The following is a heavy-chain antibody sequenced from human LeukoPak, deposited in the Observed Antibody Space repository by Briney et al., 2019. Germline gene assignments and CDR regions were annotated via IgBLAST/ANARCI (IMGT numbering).Heavy chain of an antibody. Sequence: ASVKVSCKASGYTFTGYYMHWVRQAPGQGLEWMGWINPNSGGTNYAQKFQGRVTMTRDTSISTAYMDLSSLTSDDTAVFYCARDLRTDASRGVYNSFDPWGQGTLVTVSS. V-gene: IGHV1-2*02. D-gene: IGHD3-9*01. CDR3: ARDLRTDASRGVYNSFDP. CDR2: INPNSGGT. CDR1: GYTFTGYY. J-gene: IGHJ5*02.